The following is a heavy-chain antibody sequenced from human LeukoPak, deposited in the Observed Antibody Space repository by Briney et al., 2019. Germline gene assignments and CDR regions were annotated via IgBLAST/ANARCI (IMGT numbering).Heavy chain of an antibody. J-gene: IGHJ1*01. V-gene: IGHV4-61*02. CDR3: ARELDYYDSSGYMDAEYFQH. D-gene: IGHD3-22*01. CDR2: IYTSGST. Sequence: PSETLSLTCTVSGGSISSGSYYWSWIRQPAGKGLEWIGRIYTSGSTNYNPSLKSRVTISVDTSKNQFSLKLSSVTAADTAVYYCARELDYYDSSGYMDAEYFQHWGQGTLVTVSS. CDR1: GGSISSGSYY.